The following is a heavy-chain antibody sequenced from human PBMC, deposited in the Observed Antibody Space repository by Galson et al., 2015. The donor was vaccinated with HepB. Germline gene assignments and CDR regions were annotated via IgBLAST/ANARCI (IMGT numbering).Heavy chain of an antibody. CDR3: ARGDEEKAPPRPYVYYLDV. CDR1: GGSIDGYY. Sequence: SETLSLTCIVSGGSIDGYYLNWIRQPPGKGLEWIGYIFYTGDTKYNPSLNGRVTISGDMSSNEFSLTMTSVTAADTAVYFCARGDEEKAPPRPYVYYLDVWGKGTTVAVSS. CDR2: IFYTGDT. J-gene: IGHJ6*03. V-gene: IGHV4-59*01. D-gene: IGHD3-10*02.